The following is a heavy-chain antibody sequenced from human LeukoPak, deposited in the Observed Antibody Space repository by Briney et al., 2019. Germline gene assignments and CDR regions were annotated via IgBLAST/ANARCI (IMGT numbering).Heavy chain of an antibody. Sequence: GGSLGLSCAPSGFTFSSYWMHWVRQAPGKGLVWVSRISSDGTSTSYADSVKGRFTISRVNAKNTLYLQMNSLRAEDTAVYYCARVHYGDYVDYWGQGTLVTVSS. CDR1: GFTFSSYW. V-gene: IGHV3-74*01. D-gene: IGHD4-17*01. CDR2: ISSDGTST. CDR3: ARVHYGDYVDY. J-gene: IGHJ4*02.